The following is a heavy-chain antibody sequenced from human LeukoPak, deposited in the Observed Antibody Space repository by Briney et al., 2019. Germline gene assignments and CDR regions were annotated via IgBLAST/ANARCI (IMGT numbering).Heavy chain of an antibody. Sequence: PSETLSLTCTVSGGSISSSSYYWGWIRQAPGKGLEWVSVIYSGGSTYYADSVKGRFTISRDNSKNTLYLQMNSLRAEDTAVYYCARVRYYYGSGVFYGMDVWGQGTTVTVSS. V-gene: IGHV3-53*01. J-gene: IGHJ6*02. CDR3: ARVRYYYGSGVFYGMDV. CDR1: GGSISSSSYY. D-gene: IGHD3-10*01. CDR2: IYSGGST.